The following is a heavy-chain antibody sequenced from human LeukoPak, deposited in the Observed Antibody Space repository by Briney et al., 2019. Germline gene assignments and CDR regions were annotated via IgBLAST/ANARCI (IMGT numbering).Heavy chain of an antibody. CDR2: INHSGST. Sequence: SETLSLTCTVSGGSISSSSYYWGWIRQPPGKGLEWIGEINHSGSTNYNPSLKSRVTISVDTSKNQFSLKLSSVTAADTAVYYCAREVTYYYDSSGYYPRLYYYYGMDVWGQGTTVTVSS. CDR1: GGSISSSSYY. D-gene: IGHD3-22*01. V-gene: IGHV4-39*07. CDR3: AREVTYYYDSSGYYPRLYYYYGMDV. J-gene: IGHJ6*02.